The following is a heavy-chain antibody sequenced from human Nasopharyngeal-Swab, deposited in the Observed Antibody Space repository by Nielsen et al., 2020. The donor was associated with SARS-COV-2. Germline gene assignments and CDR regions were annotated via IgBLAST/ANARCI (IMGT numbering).Heavy chain of an antibody. V-gene: IGHV1-8*01. D-gene: IGHD2/OR15-2a*01. Sequence: ASVKVSCKASGYTFTNYDVDWVRQAPGQGLEWMGWMNPNSGNTGYVQKFQGRVTMTRDTSISTAYMELSSLRSDDTAVYYCARSFSRRTFALLEAVSRYFDYWGQGSLVTVSS. J-gene: IGHJ4*02. CDR2: MNPNSGNT. CDR3: ARSFSRRTFALLEAVSRYFDY. CDR1: GYTFTNYD.